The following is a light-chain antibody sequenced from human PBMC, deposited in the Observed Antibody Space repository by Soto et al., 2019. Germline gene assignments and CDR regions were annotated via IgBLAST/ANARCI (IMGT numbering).Light chain of an antibody. CDR3: ATWDDSLNADV. J-gene: IGLJ1*01. Sequence: QSVLTQPPSASGTPGQRVTISCSGGSSNIGSNTVNWYQHLPGTAPKLLIDTNNQRPSGVPDRFSGSKSGTSASLAISGLRSEDEADYYCATWDDSLNADVFGTGTKLTVL. CDR1: SSNIGSNT. CDR2: TNN. V-gene: IGLV1-44*01.